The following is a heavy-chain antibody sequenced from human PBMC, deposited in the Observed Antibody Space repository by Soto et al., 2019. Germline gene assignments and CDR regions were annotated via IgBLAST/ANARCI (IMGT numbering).Heavy chain of an antibody. CDR3: ASFLYGDYFDY. CDR2: IYYSGST. CDR1: GGSSSSYY. Sequence: PLETLSLTCTVSGGSSSSYYWSWIRQPPGKGLEWIGYIYYSGSTNYNPSLKSRVTISVDTSKNQFSLKLSSVTAADTAVYYCASFLYGDYFDYWGQGTLVTVSS. D-gene: IGHD4-17*01. V-gene: IGHV4-59*08. J-gene: IGHJ4*02.